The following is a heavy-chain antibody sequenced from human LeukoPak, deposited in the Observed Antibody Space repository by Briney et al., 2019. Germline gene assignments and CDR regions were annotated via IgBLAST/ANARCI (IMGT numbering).Heavy chain of an antibody. CDR1: GFTFSSYA. V-gene: IGHV3-21*01. Sequence: GRSLRLSCAASGFTFSSYAMHWVRQAPGKGLEWVSSISSSSSYIYYADSVKGRFTISRDNAKNSLYQMNSLRAEDTAVYYCARDRGGQWFFDYWGQGTLVTVSS. D-gene: IGHD3-22*01. J-gene: IGHJ4*02. CDR2: ISSSSSYI. CDR3: ARDRGGQWFFDY.